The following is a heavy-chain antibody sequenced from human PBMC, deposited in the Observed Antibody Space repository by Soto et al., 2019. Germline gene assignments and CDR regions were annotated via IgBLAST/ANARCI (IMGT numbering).Heavy chain of an antibody. V-gene: IGHV3-30*04. CDR1: GFTFSSYA. Sequence: VGSLRLSCAASGFTFSSYAMHWVRQAPGKGLEWVAVISYDGRNKYYADSVKGRFTISRDNSKNTLYLEMNSLRVEDTAVYHCVRDTAYCSGGTCYSSHDMDVWGQGTTVTVSS. D-gene: IGHD2-15*01. J-gene: IGHJ6*02. CDR2: ISYDGRNK. CDR3: VRDTAYCSGGTCYSSHDMDV.